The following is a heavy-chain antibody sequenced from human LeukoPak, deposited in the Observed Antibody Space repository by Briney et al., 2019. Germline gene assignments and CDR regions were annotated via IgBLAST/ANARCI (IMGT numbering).Heavy chain of an antibody. V-gene: IGHV4-39*05. D-gene: IGHD6-6*01. CDR2: IYYSGST. CDR1: GGSISSSSYY. CDR3: ATQLGSTLFYFDY. Sequence: SETPSLTCTVSGGSISSSSYYWGWIRQPPGKGLEWIGSIYYSGSTYYNPSLKSRVTISADTSKNQFSLKLSSVTAADTAVYYCATQLGSTLFYFDYWGQGTLVTVSS. J-gene: IGHJ4*02.